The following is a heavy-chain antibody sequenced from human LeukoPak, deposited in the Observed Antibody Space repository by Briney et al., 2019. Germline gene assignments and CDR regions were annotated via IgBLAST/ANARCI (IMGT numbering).Heavy chain of an antibody. V-gene: IGHV1-69*06. CDR1: GGTFSSYA. CDR2: IIPIFGTA. D-gene: IGHD3-10*01. Sequence: GASVKVSCKASGGTFSSYAISWVRQAPGQGLEWMGGIIPIFGTANYAQKFQGRVTITADKSTSTAYMELSSLRSEDTAVYYCAREYLVYYGSGSYYLDYWGQGTLVTVSP. CDR3: AREYLVYYGSGSYYLDY. J-gene: IGHJ4*02.